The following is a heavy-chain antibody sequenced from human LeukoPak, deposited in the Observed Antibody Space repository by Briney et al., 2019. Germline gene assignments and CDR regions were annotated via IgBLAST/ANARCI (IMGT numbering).Heavy chain of an antibody. CDR1: GFTFSSYS. CDR3: ARDGGRAGYCSSTSCYTGDYYYYYYMDV. Sequence: PGGSLRLSCAASGFTFSSYSMNWVRQAPGKGLEWVSSISSSSSYIYYADSVKGRFTISRDNAKNSLYLQMNSLRAEDTAVYYCARDGGRAGYCSSTSCYTGDYYYYYYMDVWGKGTTVTVSS. CDR2: ISSSSSYI. D-gene: IGHD2-2*02. V-gene: IGHV3-21*01. J-gene: IGHJ6*03.